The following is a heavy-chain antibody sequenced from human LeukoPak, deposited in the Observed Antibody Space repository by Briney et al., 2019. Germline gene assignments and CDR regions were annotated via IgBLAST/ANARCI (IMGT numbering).Heavy chain of an antibody. V-gene: IGHV3-48*04. D-gene: IGHD3-10*02. Sequence: GGTLRLSCAASGFTFGNAWMTWVRQAPGKGLEWVSYISSSGSTIYYADSVKGRFTISRDNAKNSLYLQMNSLRAEDTAVYYCAELGMIGGVWGKGTTVTISS. CDR3: AELGMIGGV. CDR2: ISSSGSTI. CDR1: GFTFGNAW. J-gene: IGHJ6*04.